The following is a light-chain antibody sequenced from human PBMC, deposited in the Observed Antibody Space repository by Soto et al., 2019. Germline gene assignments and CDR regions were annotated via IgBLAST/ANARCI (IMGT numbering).Light chain of an antibody. J-gene: IGLJ3*02. CDR3: ASWEDSLNGWV. V-gene: IGLV1-44*01. CDR2: SDD. Sequence: QSVLTQPPSASGTPGQRVTISCSGSSSNVGSNTVSWYQQLPGTAPKVLIYSDDQRPSGGPDRFSGSRSGSSASLAISGLQSGEEADYYCASWEDSLNGWVIGGGSKLTVL. CDR1: SSNVGSNT.